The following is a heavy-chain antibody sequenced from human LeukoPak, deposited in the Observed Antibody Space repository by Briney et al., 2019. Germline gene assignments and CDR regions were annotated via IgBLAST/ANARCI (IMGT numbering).Heavy chain of an antibody. V-gene: IGHV4-59*01. D-gene: IGHD2-15*01. J-gene: IGHJ4*02. Sequence: SETLSLTCTVSGGSIRYNYWSWIRQSPGKGLEWIGYIYYNGSTNYNPSLKSRVTISVDMSKNQFSLKMSSVTAADTAVYYCARKGGLFDYWGQGRLVTVSS. CDR2: IYYNGST. CDR1: GGSIRYNY. CDR3: ARKGGLFDY.